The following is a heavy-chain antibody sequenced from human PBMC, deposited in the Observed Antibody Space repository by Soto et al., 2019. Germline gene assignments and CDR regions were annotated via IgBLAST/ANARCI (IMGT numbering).Heavy chain of an antibody. D-gene: IGHD2-2*03. CDR1: GGSISSGGYY. Sequence: SETLSLTCTVSGGSISSGGYYWSWIRQHPGKGLEWIGYIYYSGSTYYNQSLKSRVTMSVDTSKNHFSLKLISVTTADTAVYFCAREGNLGRWIQPLDSWGQGTLVTVSS. CDR2: IYYSGST. J-gene: IGHJ4*02. CDR3: AREGNLGRWIQPLDS. V-gene: IGHV4-31*03.